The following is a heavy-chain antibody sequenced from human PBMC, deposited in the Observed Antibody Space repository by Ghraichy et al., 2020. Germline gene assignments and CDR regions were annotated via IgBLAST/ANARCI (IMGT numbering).Heavy chain of an antibody. V-gene: IGHV3-48*02. CDR2: ISSSSSTI. CDR1: GFTFSSYS. CDR3: ARRESESYYYDSSGYDAFDI. Sequence: GGSLRLSCAASGFTFSSYSMNWVRQAPGKGLEWASYISSSSSTIYYADSVKGRFTISRDNAKNSLYLQMNSLRDEDTAVYYCARRESESYYYDSSGYDAFDIWGQGTMVTVSS. J-gene: IGHJ3*02. D-gene: IGHD3-22*01.